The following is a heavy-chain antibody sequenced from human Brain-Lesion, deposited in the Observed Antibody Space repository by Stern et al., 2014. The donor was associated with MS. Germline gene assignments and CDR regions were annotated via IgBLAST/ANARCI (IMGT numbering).Heavy chain of an antibody. CDR3: ARDQRGITIFGVVTDYYYLGMDV. V-gene: IGHV1-2*02. J-gene: IGHJ6*02. CDR2: INPNTGGT. Sequence: VQLLESGAEVKKPGASVKVSCKTSGYIFTGHYIHWVRQAPGQGLEWMAWINPNTGGTKYAQKFQGRVTMSRDTSISTAYVELSSLTSDDTAVYYCARDQRGITIFGVVTDYYYLGMDVWGQGTTVTVSS. D-gene: IGHD3-3*01. CDR1: GYIFTGHY.